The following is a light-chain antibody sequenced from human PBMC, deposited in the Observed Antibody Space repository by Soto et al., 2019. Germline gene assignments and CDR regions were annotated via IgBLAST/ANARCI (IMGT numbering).Light chain of an antibody. J-gene: IGKJ5*01. CDR2: GAS. V-gene: IGKV3-11*01. CDR1: QSVDSY. CDR3: QQPDSGPST. Sequence: NVLGLSAASLSLYPKERATLSCRTSQSVDSYLVWYQQKPGQAPRLLSFGASNRATGIPARFSGSGSGTDFTLTIICLQPDDFALYFCQQPDSGPSTFGQGTRLEIK.